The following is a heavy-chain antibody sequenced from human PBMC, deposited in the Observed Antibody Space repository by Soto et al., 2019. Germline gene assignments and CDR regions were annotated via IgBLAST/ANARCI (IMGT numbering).Heavy chain of an antibody. J-gene: IGHJ4*02. Sequence: PSETLSLTCTVSGDSISSYYWSWIRQPAGKGMEWIGRIYTTENTNYNPSLKSRVTMSIDTSNNQFSLKLTSLTAADTAVYYCARALSSTAGLYFDHWGQGTLVTVSS. CDR3: ARALSSTAGLYFDH. D-gene: IGHD6-13*01. CDR2: IYTTENT. CDR1: GDSISSYY. V-gene: IGHV4-4*07.